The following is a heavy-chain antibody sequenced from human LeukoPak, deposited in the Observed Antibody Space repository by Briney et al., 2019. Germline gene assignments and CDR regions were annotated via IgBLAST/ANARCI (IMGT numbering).Heavy chain of an antibody. CDR3: ARAQTYYFDY. J-gene: IGHJ4*02. CDR1: GFTVSSNY. CDR2: IYSGGST. Sequence: GGSLRLSCAASGFTVSSNYMSWVRQAPGKGLEWVSVIYSGGSTYYADSVKGRFTISRVNAKNSLYLQMNSLRAEDTAVYYCARAQTYYFDYWGQGTLVTVSS. V-gene: IGHV3-53*01.